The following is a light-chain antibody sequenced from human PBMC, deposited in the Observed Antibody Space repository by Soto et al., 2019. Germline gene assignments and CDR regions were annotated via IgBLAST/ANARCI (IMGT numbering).Light chain of an antibody. V-gene: IGLV2-8*01. J-gene: IGLJ1*01. Sequence: QSVLTQPPSASGSPGQSVTISCTGTSSDVGAYIFVSWYQQHPGKAPKLMVYDVNRRPPGVPDRFFGSKPGNTASLTVSGLQAEDEADYYCVSFAGVTSVFGTGTKSPS. CDR2: DVN. CDR1: SSDVGAYIF. CDR3: VSFAGVTSV.